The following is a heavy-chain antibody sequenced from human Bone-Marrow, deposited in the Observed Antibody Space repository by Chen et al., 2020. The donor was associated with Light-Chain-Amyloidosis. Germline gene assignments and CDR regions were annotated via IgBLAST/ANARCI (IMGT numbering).Heavy chain of an antibody. CDR3: ARELRGSGSYYGYYYGMDV. Sequence: QVQLVQSGAEVKKPGSSVKVSCKASGGTFSSYAISWVRQAPGQGLEWMGGIIPIFGTASYAQKFQGRVTITADESTSTAYMELSSLRSEDTAVYYCARELRGSGSYYGYYYGMDVWGQGTTVTVSS. CDR1: GGTFSSYA. V-gene: IGHV1-69*01. J-gene: IGHJ6*02. D-gene: IGHD1-26*01. CDR2: IIPIFGTA.